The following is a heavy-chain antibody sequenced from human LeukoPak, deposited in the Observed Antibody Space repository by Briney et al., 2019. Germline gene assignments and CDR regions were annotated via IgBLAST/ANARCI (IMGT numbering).Heavy chain of an antibody. CDR1: GYSISSGYY. V-gene: IGHV4-38-2*02. Sequence: SETLSLTCTVSGYSISSGYYWGWIRQPPGKGLEWIGEISQSGSTNYNPSLKSRVNISLDTSENQFSLKLSSVTAADTAVYYCARALGAFDIWGQGTMVTVSS. CDR2: ISQSGST. J-gene: IGHJ3*02. CDR3: ARALGAFDI.